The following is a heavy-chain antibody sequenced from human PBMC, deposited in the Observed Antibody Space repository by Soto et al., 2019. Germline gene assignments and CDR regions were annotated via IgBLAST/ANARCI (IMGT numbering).Heavy chain of an antibody. CDR3: SRAIPFDTRLMRIPQ. CDR2: IDSGGQS. CDR1: GFTFSSYD. Sequence: EVQLLEYGGGLVQPGGSLRLSCATSGFTFSSYDMHWVRQTTEKGLEWVSGIDSGGQSYYAGSVKGRFTISRENAKNSLYLQINILSAGDTAVYYCSRAIPFDTRLMRIPQGGRGTLVTVSS. D-gene: IGHD3-9*01. V-gene: IGHV3-13*01. J-gene: IGHJ4*02.